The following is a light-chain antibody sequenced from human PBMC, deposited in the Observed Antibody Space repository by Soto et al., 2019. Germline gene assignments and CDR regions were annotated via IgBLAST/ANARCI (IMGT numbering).Light chain of an antibody. CDR3: LSYDSSLGV. Sequence: QSVLTQPPSVSGAPGQRVTISCTGSSSNIGAGYDVHWYQQLPGTAPKLLIYGNSNRPSGVPDRFSGSKSGTSASLAITGLQAEDEADYFCLSYDSSLGVFGPGPKVTVL. V-gene: IGLV1-40*01. CDR1: SSNIGAGYD. J-gene: IGLJ1*01. CDR2: GNS.